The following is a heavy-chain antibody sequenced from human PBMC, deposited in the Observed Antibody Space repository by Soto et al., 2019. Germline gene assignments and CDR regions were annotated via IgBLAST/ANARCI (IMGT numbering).Heavy chain of an antibody. V-gene: IGHV3-21*01. CDR3: ARVDGYTYPNDY. D-gene: IGHD5-12*01. Sequence: GGSMRLSCAASGFTFSAYSMSWVRQAPGKGLEWVSSITSRSDYIYYADSLKGRFTISRDNAKNSLYLQMHSLRAEDTAFYYCARVDGYTYPNDYWGQGTLVTVSS. J-gene: IGHJ4*02. CDR2: ITSRSDYI. CDR1: GFTFSAYS.